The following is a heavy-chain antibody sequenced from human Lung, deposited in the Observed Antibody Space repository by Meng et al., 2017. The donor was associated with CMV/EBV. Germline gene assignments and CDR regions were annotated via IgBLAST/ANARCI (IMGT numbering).Heavy chain of an antibody. V-gene: IGHV4-61*01. D-gene: IGHD2-2*01. J-gene: IGHJ5*02. CDR1: SVSSASYY. Sequence: SVSSASYYWSWIRQPPGKGLEWIAYVYYGGGTNCNPSLKSRVTISVDTSKNQFSLKLSSVTAADTAVYYCARGTGYCSSTSCYPFDPWGQGTLVHRLL. CDR3: ARGTGYCSSTSCYPFDP. CDR2: VYYGGGT.